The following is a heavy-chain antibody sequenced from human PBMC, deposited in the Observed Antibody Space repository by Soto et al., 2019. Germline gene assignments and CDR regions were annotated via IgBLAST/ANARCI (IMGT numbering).Heavy chain of an antibody. Sequence: SETLSLTCAVYGGSFSGYYWSWIRQPPGKGLEWIGEINHSGSTNYNPSLKSRVTISVDTSKNQFSLKLSSVTAADTAVYYCARGKKSRGRYCSGGSCYSFLNYWGQGTLVTVSS. D-gene: IGHD2-15*01. J-gene: IGHJ4*02. V-gene: IGHV4-34*01. CDR1: GGSFSGYY. CDR3: ARGKKSRGRYCSGGSCYSFLNY. CDR2: INHSGST.